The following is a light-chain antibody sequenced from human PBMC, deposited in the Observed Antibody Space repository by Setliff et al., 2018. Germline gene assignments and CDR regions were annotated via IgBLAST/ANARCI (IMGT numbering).Light chain of an antibody. Sequence: QSLLIQPPSASGSPGQSLTISCTGTSGDVGAYNFVYWYQQHPGKAPKLIIYEVTKRPSGVPDRFSGFKSGNTASLTVSGLQAEDEADYYCSSYAASYNPYVFGTGTKVTVL. CDR2: EVT. CDR3: SSYAASYNPYV. CDR1: SGDVGAYNF. V-gene: IGLV2-8*01. J-gene: IGLJ1*01.